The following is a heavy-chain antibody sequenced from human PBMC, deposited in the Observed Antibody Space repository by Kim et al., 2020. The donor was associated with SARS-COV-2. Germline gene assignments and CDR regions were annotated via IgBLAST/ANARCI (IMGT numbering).Heavy chain of an antibody. D-gene: IGHD2-2*01. Sequence: VKGRFTISRDNSKNTLYLQMNSRRADDTAVYFCARGRFCSSTNCYSYMDVWGKGTTVIVSS. J-gene: IGHJ6*03. CDR3: ARGRFCSSTNCYSYMDV. V-gene: IGHV3-30*07.